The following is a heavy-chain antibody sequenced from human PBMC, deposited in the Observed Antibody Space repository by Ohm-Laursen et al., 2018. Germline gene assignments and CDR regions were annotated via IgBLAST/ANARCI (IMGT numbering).Heavy chain of an antibody. CDR2: IIPIFDTA. J-gene: IGHJ4*02. V-gene: IGHV1-69*13. CDR1: GGTFSSYA. D-gene: IGHD3-10*01. Sequence: GASVKVSCKASGGTFSSYAISWVRQAPGQGLEWMGGIIPIFDTANYAQKLQGRATITADESTSTAYMELSSLRSEDTAVYYCARGIRGLSAFDYWGQGTLVTVSS. CDR3: ARGIRGLSAFDY.